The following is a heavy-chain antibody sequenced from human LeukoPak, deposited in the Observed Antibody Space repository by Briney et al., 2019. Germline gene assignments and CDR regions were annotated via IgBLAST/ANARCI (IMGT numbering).Heavy chain of an antibody. D-gene: IGHD6-19*01. J-gene: IGHJ4*02. CDR1: GGSISSYY. Sequence: SETLSLTCTVSGGSISSYYWSWIRQPPGKGLERIGYIYYSGSTNYNPSLKSRVTISVDTSKNQFSLKLSSVTAADTAVYYCARRGSSGWYWYYWGQGTLVTVSS. CDR3: ARRGSSGWYWYY. V-gene: IGHV4-59*08. CDR2: IYYSGST.